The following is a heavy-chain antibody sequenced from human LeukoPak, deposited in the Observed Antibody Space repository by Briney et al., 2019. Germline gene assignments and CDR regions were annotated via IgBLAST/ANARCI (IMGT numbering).Heavy chain of an antibody. CDR3: AKDEGYSGSYYDFDY. V-gene: IGHV3-23*01. CDR1: GFTFSTYS. J-gene: IGHJ4*02. CDR2: ISGSGGST. D-gene: IGHD1-26*01. Sequence: GGSLRLSCAASGFTFSTYSMSWVRQAPGKGLEWVSDISGSGGSTYYADSVKGRFTISRDNSKNTLYLQMNSLRAEDTAVYYCAKDEGYSGSYYDFDYWGQGTLVTVSS.